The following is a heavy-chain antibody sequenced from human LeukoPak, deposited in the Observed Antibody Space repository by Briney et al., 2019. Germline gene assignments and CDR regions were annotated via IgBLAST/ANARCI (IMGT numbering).Heavy chain of an antibody. CDR1: GYTFTSYG. CDR2: ISAYNGNT. CDR3: ARDAAGDYDPLDYYYYYGMDV. V-gene: IGHV1-18*01. Sequence: ASVKVSCKASGYTFTSYGISWVRQAPGQGLEWMGWISAYNGNTNYAQKLQGRVTMTTDTSTSTAYMELRSLRSDDTAVYYCARDAAGDYDPLDYYYYYGMDVWGQGTTVTVSS. D-gene: IGHD4-17*01. J-gene: IGHJ6*02.